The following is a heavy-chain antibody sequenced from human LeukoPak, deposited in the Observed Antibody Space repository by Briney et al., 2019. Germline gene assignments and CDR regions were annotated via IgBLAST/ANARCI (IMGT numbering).Heavy chain of an antibody. J-gene: IGHJ4*02. CDR2: IKQDGSEK. Sequence: TGGSLRLSCAASGFTFSSYWMSWVRQAPGKGLEWVANIKQDGSEKYYVDSVKGRFTISRDNAKNSLYLQMNSLRAEDTAVYYCARDLPSGSYYFSYWGQGTLVTVSS. CDR1: GFTFSSYW. D-gene: IGHD1-26*01. CDR3: ARDLPSGSYYFSY. V-gene: IGHV3-7*03.